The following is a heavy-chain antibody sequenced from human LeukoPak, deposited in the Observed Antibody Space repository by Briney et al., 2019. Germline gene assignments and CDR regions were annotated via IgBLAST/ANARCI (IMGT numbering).Heavy chain of an antibody. V-gene: IGHV1-18*01. Sequence: ASVKVSCKASGYTFTSYGISWVRQAPGQGLEWMGWISAYNGSTNYAQKLQGRVTMTTDTSTSTAYMELRSLRSDDTAVYYCARGLLWFGEKWFDPWGQGTLVTVSS. D-gene: IGHD3-10*01. CDR3: ARGLLWFGEKWFDP. J-gene: IGHJ5*02. CDR1: GYTFTSYG. CDR2: ISAYNGST.